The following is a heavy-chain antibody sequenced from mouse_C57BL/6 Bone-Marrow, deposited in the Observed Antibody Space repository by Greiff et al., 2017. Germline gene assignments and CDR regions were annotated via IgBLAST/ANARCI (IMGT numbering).Heavy chain of an antibody. CDR2: INPGSGGT. D-gene: IGHD2-3*01. CDR3: ERWGRVYNGSRY. J-gene: IGHJ2*01. Sequence: QVQLQQSGAELVRPGTSVKVSCKASGYAFTNYLIEWVQQRPGQGLEWIGVINPGSGGTNYNETFKGKATLTSDKSSSTAYMQLSSLTSEDSAVYFCERWGRVYNGSRYWGQGTALTVSS. CDR1: GYAFTNYL. V-gene: IGHV1-54*01.